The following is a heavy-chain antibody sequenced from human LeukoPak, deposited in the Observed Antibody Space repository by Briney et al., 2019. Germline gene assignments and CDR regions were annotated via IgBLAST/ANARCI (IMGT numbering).Heavy chain of an antibody. CDR3: ASHFRSNHYYFYYMDV. V-gene: IGHV1-69*05. CDR2: IAPIFGTP. CDR1: RGTFDRYA. D-gene: IGHD3-16*02. Sequence: SVKVSCKASRGTFDRYAISWVRQAPGQGLEWMGGIAPIFGTPNYAQNFQGRVTITTDESTSTAYMELSSLRSDDTAVYYCASHFRSNHYYFYYMDVWGTGTTVTVSS. J-gene: IGHJ6*03.